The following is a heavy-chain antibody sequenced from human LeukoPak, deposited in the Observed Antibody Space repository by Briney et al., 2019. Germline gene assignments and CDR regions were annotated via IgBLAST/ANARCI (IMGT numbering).Heavy chain of an antibody. D-gene: IGHD1-7*01. CDR3: ARAGNFRFDY. J-gene: IGHJ4*02. CDR2: MNGDGSTI. V-gene: IGHV3-74*01. Sequence: GGSLRLSCAGSGFTFSSSWIHWVRQGPGKGLVWVARMNGDGSTINYADSVKGRFTISRDNAKNTVYLQMSSLRDEDTAIYYCARAGNFRFDYWSQGTLVTVSS. CDR1: GFTFSSSW.